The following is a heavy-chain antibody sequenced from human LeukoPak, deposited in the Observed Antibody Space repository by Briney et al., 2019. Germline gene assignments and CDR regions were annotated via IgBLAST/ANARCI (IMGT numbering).Heavy chain of an antibody. CDR3: AATEGAGYSSSWYTE. V-gene: IGHV4-34*01. CDR2: INHSGST. CDR1: GGSFSGYY. J-gene: IGHJ4*02. Sequence: SETLSLTCAVYGGSFSGYYWSWIRQPPGKGLEWIGEINHSGSTNYNPSLKSRVIISVDTSKNQFSLKLSSVTAADTAVYYCAATEGAGYSSSWYTEWGQGTLVTVSS. D-gene: IGHD6-13*01.